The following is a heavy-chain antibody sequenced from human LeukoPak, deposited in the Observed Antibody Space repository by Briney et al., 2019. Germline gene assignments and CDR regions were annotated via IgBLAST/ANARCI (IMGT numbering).Heavy chain of an antibody. CDR1: GYTFTNYG. CDR2: ISGYNGNT. V-gene: IGHV1-18*01. J-gene: IGHJ6*02. CDR3: ARTPCSSADSHYYYGMGV. D-gene: IGHD6-19*01. Sequence: GASVKVSCKASGYTFTNYGINWVRQAPGQGPEWMGWISGYNGNTNYAQKFHGRVTMTTDTSTSTAYMDLRSLRSDDTAVYYCARTPCSSADSHYYYGMGVWGRGTTVTVSS.